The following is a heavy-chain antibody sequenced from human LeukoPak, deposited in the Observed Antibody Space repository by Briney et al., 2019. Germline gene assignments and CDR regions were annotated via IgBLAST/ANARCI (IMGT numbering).Heavy chain of an antibody. D-gene: IGHD4-23*01. CDR1: GGSISSYY. J-gene: IGHJ3*02. Sequence: SETLPVTCTVSGGSISSYYWSWIRQPPGKGLEWIGYIYYSGSTNFNPSLKSRVTISVDTSKNQFSLKLSSVTAADTAVYYCARLGSPHGYGGNKAFDIWGHGTMFTVSS. CDR3: ARLGSPHGYGGNKAFDI. CDR2: IYYSGST. V-gene: IGHV4-59*01.